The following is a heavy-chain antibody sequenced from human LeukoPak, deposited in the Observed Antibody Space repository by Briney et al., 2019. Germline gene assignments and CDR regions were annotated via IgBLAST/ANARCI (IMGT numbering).Heavy chain of an antibody. V-gene: IGHV3-23*01. Sequence: SGGSLRLSCAASGFTFSSYSMNWVRQAPGKGLEWVSAISVSGGSTYYADSVKGRFTISRDNSKNTLYLQMNSLRAEDTAVYYCAKVEEIFGVVIIASSAFDIWGQGTMVTVSS. D-gene: IGHD3-3*01. J-gene: IGHJ3*02. CDR3: AKVEEIFGVVIIASSAFDI. CDR1: GFTFSSYS. CDR2: ISVSGGST.